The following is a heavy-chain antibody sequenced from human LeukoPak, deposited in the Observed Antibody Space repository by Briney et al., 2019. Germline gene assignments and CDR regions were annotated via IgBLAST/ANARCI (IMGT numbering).Heavy chain of an antibody. Sequence: GGSLRLSCAVSGFTFSSYAINWVRQAPGKGLEWLSYIGSNGDDKLYADSVKGRFTISRDDAKNSVYLQMNSPRDEDTALYYCARDLNGDEDFDYWGQGTLVTVSS. CDR3: ARDLNGDEDFDY. J-gene: IGHJ4*02. CDR1: GFTFSSYA. D-gene: IGHD2-8*01. V-gene: IGHV3-48*03. CDR2: IGSNGDDK.